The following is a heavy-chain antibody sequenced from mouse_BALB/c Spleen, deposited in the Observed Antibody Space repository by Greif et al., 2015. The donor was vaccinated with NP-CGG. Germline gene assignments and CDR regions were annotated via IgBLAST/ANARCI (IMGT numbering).Heavy chain of an antibody. CDR3: SKSGDYDNSFDY. CDR2: IHPSSGNT. V-gene: IGHV1S130*01. CDR1: GYTFTSSW. D-gene: IGHD2-4*01. J-gene: IGHJ2*01. Sequence: QVQLKQSGSVLVRPGASVKLSCKASGYTFTSSWMHWAKQRPGQGLEWIGEIHPSSGNTNYNEMFKGKATLTVDTSSSTAYVDPSSLTSEDSAVYYCSKSGDYDNSFDYWGQGTTLTVSS.